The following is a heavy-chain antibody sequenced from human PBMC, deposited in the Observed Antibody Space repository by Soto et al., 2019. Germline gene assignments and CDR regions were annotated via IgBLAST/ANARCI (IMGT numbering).Heavy chain of an antibody. D-gene: IGHD3-16*01. CDR3: ARLWGYGGNSRFDY. Sequence: QVQLQESGPGLVKPSQTLSLTCTVSGGSISSGGYYWSWIRQHPGKGLELIGYIYYSGSTYYNPSLKSRVSISLDTSKIQFSLRLTSVTAADTAVYYCARLWGYGGNSRFDYWGQGTLVIDSS. CDR1: GGSISSGGYY. V-gene: IGHV4-31*03. CDR2: IYYSGST. J-gene: IGHJ4*02.